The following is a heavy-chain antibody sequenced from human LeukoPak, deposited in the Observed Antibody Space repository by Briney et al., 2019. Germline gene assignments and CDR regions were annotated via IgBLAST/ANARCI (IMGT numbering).Heavy chain of an antibody. Sequence: GGSLRLSCAASGFTLSGYWMSWVRQAPGKGMGWVARLHAVGIERYYVDPVKGRFTISRDNAKNSLHLQMYSLRLDDTAVYYCARGGYSFDYLGQGTLVTVSS. CDR3: ARGGYSFDY. CDR1: GFTLSGYW. J-gene: IGHJ4*02. V-gene: IGHV3-7*01. CDR2: LHAVGIER. D-gene: IGHD5-12*01.